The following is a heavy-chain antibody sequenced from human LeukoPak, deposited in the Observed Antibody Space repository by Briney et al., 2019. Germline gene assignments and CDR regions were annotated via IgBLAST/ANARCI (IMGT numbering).Heavy chain of an antibody. CDR3: ARASDYYGSGSYFRL. Sequence: SETLSLTCAVYGGSFSGYYWSWIRQPPGKGLEWIGEINHSGSTNYNPSLKSRVTISVDPSKNQFSLKLSSVTAADTAVYYCARASDYYGSGSYFRLWGQGTLVTVSS. CDR1: GGSFSGYY. V-gene: IGHV4-34*01. CDR2: INHSGST. J-gene: IGHJ4*02. D-gene: IGHD3-10*01.